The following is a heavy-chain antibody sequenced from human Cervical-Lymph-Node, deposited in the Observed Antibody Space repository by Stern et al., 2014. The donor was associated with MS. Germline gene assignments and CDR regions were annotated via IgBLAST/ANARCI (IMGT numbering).Heavy chain of an antibody. V-gene: IGHV1-69*01. CDR1: GGTFNVYA. J-gene: IGHJ6*02. CDR3: ARDGRHRDNYGLDV. CDR2: IIPIFGTA. Sequence: QLVQSGAEVKKPGSSVKVSCQASGGTFNVYAINWLRQAPGQGLEWMGGIIPIFGTANYAQKFQGRVTMTADESTRTSSMQLSSLRSNDTAVYYCARDGRHRDNYGLDVWGQGTTVIVSS. D-gene: IGHD2-15*01.